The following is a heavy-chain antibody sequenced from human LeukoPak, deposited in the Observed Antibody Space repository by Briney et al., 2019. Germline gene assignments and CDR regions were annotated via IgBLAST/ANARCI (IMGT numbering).Heavy chain of an antibody. CDR1: GGSFSGYY. V-gene: IGHV4-34*01. CDR3: ATGAYRAGITIFGVVITPNWFDP. J-gene: IGHJ5*02. D-gene: IGHD3-3*01. CDR2: INHSGRT. Sequence: PSETLSLTCAVYGGSFSGYYWSWLGQPPGKGLEGIGEINHSGRTNYNPSLTSGGTISVDTSKNQFSLKLSSVTAADTAVYYCATGAYRAGITIFGVVITPNWFDPWGQGTLVTVSS.